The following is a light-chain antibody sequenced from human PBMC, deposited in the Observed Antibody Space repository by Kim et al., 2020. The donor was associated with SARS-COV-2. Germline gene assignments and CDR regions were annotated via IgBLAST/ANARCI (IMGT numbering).Light chain of an antibody. Sequence: SSVEERGTLTIAGRQDIINYIACFQLKTGKAPKLLIYSTSALQKGVPSRFSGSGYGTDFTLTVTSLQPEEVATYYCQKCDSAPRTFGEGTKVDIK. J-gene: IGKJ1*01. V-gene: IGKV1-27*01. CDR2: STS. CDR3: QKCDSAPRT. CDR1: QDIINY.